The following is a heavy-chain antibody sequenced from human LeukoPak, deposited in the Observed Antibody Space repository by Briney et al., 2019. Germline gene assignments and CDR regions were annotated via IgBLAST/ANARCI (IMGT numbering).Heavy chain of an antibody. D-gene: IGHD3-22*01. CDR2: INPNSGGT. Sequence: ASVKVSCKASGGTFSSYAISWVRQAPGQGLEWMGWINPNSGGTNYAQKFQGRVTMTRDTSIGTAYMELSRLRFDDTAVYYCAREKEDYYDSSGYWDYWGQGTLVTVSS. V-gene: IGHV1-2*02. J-gene: IGHJ4*02. CDR1: GGTFSSYA. CDR3: AREKEDYYDSSGYWDY.